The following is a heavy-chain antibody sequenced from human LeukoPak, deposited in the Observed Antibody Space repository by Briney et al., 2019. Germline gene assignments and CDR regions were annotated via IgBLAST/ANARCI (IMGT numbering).Heavy chain of an antibody. Sequence: GASVKVSCKASGYTFTGYYMHWVRQAPGQGLEWMGWINPSSGGTNYAQKFQGRVTMTRDTSISTAYMELSRLRSDDTAVYYCARGWYYYDSSGYYLYYFDYWGQGTLVTVSS. V-gene: IGHV1-2*02. J-gene: IGHJ4*02. CDR1: GYTFTGYY. CDR3: ARGWYYYDSSGYYLYYFDY. CDR2: INPSSGGT. D-gene: IGHD3-22*01.